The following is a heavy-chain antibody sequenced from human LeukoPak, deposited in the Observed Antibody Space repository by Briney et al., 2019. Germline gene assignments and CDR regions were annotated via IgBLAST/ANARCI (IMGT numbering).Heavy chain of an antibody. V-gene: IGHV3-15*01. CDR3: AKDEVVPGYYYTDV. D-gene: IGHD2-2*01. CDR2: IKSKTDGGTT. J-gene: IGHJ6*03. CDR1: GFTFNNAW. Sequence: PGGSLRLSCAASGFTFNNAWMTWVRQLPGQGLEWVGRIKSKTDGGTTDYAAPVKGRFTISRDNSKNTLYLQMNSLNAEDTAVYYCAKDEVVPGYYYTDVWGRGTTVTISS.